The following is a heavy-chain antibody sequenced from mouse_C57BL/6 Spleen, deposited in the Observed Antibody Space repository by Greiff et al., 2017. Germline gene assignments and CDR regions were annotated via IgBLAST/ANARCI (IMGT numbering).Heavy chain of an antibody. Sequence: VQRVESGPELVKPGASVKISCKASGYAFSSSWMNWVKQRPGKGLEWIGRIYPGDGDTNYNGKFKGKATLTADKSSSTAYRQLSSLTSEDYAVYFCARGDLLRYFDYWGQGTTLTVSS. D-gene: IGHD1-1*01. CDR1: GYAFSSSW. CDR2: IYPGDGDT. CDR3: ARGDLLRYFDY. J-gene: IGHJ2*01. V-gene: IGHV1-82*01.